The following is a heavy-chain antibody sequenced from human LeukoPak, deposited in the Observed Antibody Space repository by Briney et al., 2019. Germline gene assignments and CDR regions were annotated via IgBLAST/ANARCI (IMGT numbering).Heavy chain of an antibody. CDR3: ARDVWGATNY. J-gene: IGHJ4*02. D-gene: IGHD1-26*01. Sequence: GGSLRLSCAASGFTVSSNYMSWVRQAPGKGLEWVSVIYSGGSTYYADSVKGRFTISRDNSKNTLYLQTNSLRAEDTAVYYCARDVWGATNYWGQGTLVTVSS. CDR1: GFTVSSNY. CDR2: IYSGGST. V-gene: IGHV3-66*02.